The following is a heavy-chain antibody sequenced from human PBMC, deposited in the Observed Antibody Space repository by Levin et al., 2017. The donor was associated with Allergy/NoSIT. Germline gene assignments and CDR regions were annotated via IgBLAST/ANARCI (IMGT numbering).Heavy chain of an antibody. CDR3: AINYDYVWGSYRAFDY. V-gene: IGHV4-39*07. CDR2: IYYSGST. CDR1: GGSISSSSYY. J-gene: IGHJ4*02. Sequence: SQTLSLTCTVSGGSISSSSYYWGWIRQPPGKGLEWIGSIYYSGSTYYNPSLKSRVTISVDTSKNQFSLKLSSVTAADTAVYYCAINYDYVWGSYRAFDYWGQGTLVTVSS. D-gene: IGHD3-16*02.